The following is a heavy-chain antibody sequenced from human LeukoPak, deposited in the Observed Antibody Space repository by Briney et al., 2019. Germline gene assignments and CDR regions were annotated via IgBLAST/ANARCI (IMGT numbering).Heavy chain of an antibody. Sequence: SETLSLTCTVSGGSISSYYWSWIRQPPGKGLEWIGYIYYSGSTNYNPSLKSRVTISVDTPKNQFSLKLSSVTAADTAVYYCARVVLGYYYGSGSSPTFDYWGQGTLVTVSS. CDR3: ARVVLGYYYGSGSSPTFDY. D-gene: IGHD3-10*01. V-gene: IGHV4-59*01. CDR2: IYYSGST. J-gene: IGHJ4*02. CDR1: GGSISSYY.